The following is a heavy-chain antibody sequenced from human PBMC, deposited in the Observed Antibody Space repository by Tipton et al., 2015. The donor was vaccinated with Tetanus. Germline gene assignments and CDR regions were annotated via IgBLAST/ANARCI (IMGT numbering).Heavy chain of an antibody. J-gene: IGHJ4*02. Sequence: TLSLTCTVSGGSIRSGGYYWSWIRQHPVKGLEWIGYIYYTGNTYYNPSLKSRLTISVDTSKNQFSLKLNSVTAADTAVYYCARRSVSARFDDWGQGAQVPVSS. D-gene: IGHD6-6*01. V-gene: IGHV4-31*03. CDR3: ARRSVSARFDD. CDR2: IYYTGNT. CDR1: GGSIRSGGYY.